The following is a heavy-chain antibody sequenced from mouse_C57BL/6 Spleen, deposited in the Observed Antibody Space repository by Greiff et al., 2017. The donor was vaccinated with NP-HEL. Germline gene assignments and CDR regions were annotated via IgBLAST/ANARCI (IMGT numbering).Heavy chain of an antibody. CDR3: ARGVYYYGSSEDFDY. CDR1: GFTFSDYG. CDR2: ISSGSSTI. V-gene: IGHV5-17*01. Sequence: EVMLVESGGGLVKPGGSLKLSCAASGFTFSDYGMHWVRQAPEKGLEWVAYISSGSSTIYYADTVKGRFTISRDNAKNTLFLQMTSLRSEDTAMYYCARGVYYYGSSEDFDYWGQGTTLTVSS. D-gene: IGHD1-1*01. J-gene: IGHJ2*01.